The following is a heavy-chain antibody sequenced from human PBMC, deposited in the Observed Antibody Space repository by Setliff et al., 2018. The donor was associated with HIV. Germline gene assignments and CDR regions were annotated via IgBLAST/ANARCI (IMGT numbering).Heavy chain of an antibody. Sequence: PSETLSLTCTVSGGSVSGYYWSWIRQSAGKRLEWIGRLYSSETSSYNPSLKSRLSMSVDTFNNQFSLKLSSVTAADTAVYYCTTTYGGYVFAEYFQHWGQGTLVTV. CDR2: LYSSETS. CDR3: TTTYGGYVFAEYFQH. V-gene: IGHV4-4*07. D-gene: IGHD4-17*01. CDR1: GGSVSGYY. J-gene: IGHJ1*01.